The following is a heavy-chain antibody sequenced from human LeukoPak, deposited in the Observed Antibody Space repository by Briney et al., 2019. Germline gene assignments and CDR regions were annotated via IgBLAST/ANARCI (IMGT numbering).Heavy chain of an antibody. CDR3: ARDLSPVEIVATVLDS. CDR2: ISSRSTYL. V-gene: IGHV3-21*01. CDR1: GFTFSSYS. J-gene: IGHJ4*02. D-gene: IGHD5-12*01. Sequence: GGSLRLSCAASGFTFSSYSMNWVRQAPGKGLEWVSSISSRSTYLDYADSLKGRFTISRDNAKNSLYLQMNSLRAEDTGVYYCARDLSPVEIVATVLDSWGQGTLVTVSS.